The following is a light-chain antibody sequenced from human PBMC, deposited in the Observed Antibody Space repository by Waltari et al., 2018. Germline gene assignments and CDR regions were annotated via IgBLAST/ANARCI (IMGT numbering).Light chain of an antibody. CDR1: SRDVGGYNY. V-gene: IGLV2-11*01. CDR3: CSYAGSYNFV. CDR2: DVT. Sequence: QSALTQPRSVSGSPGQSVTISCTGTSRDVGGYNYVSWSRQHPGKAPQFVIYDVTKRPSRVPDRLSGSKSGNTASLAISGLQAEDEADYYCCSYAGSYNFVFGSGTTVTVL. J-gene: IGLJ1*01.